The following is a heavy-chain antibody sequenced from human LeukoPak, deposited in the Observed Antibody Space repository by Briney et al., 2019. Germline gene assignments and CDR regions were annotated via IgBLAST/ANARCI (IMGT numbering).Heavy chain of an antibody. CDR1: GFTFSSYW. D-gene: IGHD2-15*01. V-gene: IGHV3-7*01. Sequence: GGSLRLSCAASGFTFSSYWMSWVRQAPGKGLEWVANIKQDGSEKYYVDSVKGRFTISRDNAKNSLYLQMNSLRAEDTAVYYCARRIPGLTPHIDYWGQGTLATVSS. CDR2: IKQDGSEK. J-gene: IGHJ4*02. CDR3: ARRIPGLTPHIDY.